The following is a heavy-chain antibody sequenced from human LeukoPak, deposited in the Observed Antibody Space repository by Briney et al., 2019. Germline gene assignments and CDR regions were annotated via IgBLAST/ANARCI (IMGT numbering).Heavy chain of an antibody. J-gene: IGHJ4*02. CDR3: SRQVVGNDY. D-gene: IGHD3-22*01. CDR1: GESSFSSYY. Sequence: PSETLSLTCAVYGESSFSSYYWSWIRQTPAGALEWIGEINHSGYTNYNPSLKSRVTLSIDTSKNQFSLRLNSVTAADTAVYYCSRQVVGNDYWGQGTLVTVSS. V-gene: IGHV4-34*01. CDR2: INHSGYT.